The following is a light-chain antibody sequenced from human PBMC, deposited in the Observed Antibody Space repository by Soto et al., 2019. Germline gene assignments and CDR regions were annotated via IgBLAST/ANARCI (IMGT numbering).Light chain of an antibody. V-gene: IGKV3-11*01. J-gene: IGKJ1*01. Sequence: EIVLTQSPDTLSLSPGERATLSCRASQSVGTSLAWYQQKPGQAPSLLISDASNRATGIPARFSGSGSGTDFTLTISRLAPEDLAVYYCQQYGGSPRTFGQGTKVDIK. CDR3: QQYGGSPRT. CDR1: QSVGTS. CDR2: DAS.